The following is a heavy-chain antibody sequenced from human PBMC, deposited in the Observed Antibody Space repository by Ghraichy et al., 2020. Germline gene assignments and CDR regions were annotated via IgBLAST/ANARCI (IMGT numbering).Heavy chain of an antibody. CDR2: ISGGGGTT. Sequence: GGSLRLSCAASGFTFSSYAMSWVRQAPGKGLEWVSGISGGGGTTYYADSVKGRFTISRDNSKNTLYLQMNSLRAEDTAVYFCAKLSGLYGANPVDYWGQGTLVTVSS. D-gene: IGHD4-23*01. CDR3: AKLSGLYGANPVDY. J-gene: IGHJ4*02. V-gene: IGHV3-23*01. CDR1: GFTFSSYA.